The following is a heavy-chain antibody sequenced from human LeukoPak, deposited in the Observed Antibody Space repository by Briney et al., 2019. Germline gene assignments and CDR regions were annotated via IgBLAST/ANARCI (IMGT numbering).Heavy chain of an antibody. J-gene: IGHJ4*02. Sequence: SVKVSCKAPGGTFSGYAISWVRQAPGQGLEWMGGIIPIFGTANYAQTFQGRVTITPDESTSTAFMELSSLRSEDTAGYYCAYRTICSSTSCPIDYWGQGTLVTVCS. CDR3: AYRTICSSTSCPIDY. CDR2: IIPIFGTA. CDR1: GGTFSGYA. V-gene: IGHV1-69*01. D-gene: IGHD2-2*01.